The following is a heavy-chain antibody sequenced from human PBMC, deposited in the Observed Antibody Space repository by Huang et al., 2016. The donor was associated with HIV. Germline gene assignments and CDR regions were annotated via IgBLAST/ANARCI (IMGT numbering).Heavy chain of an antibody. V-gene: IGHV4-34*01. D-gene: IGHD4-4*01. CDR1: GGSFSGYY. CDR2: INDRGST. CDR3: AILVVTPRFAFDI. J-gene: IGHJ3*02. Sequence: QVQLQQWGAGLLKPSETLSLTCAVYGGSFSGYYWSWIRQPPGKGLEWIGEINDRGSTNYNPSLKMRVTISVDTSKNQFSLKLSSVTAADTAVYYCAILVVTPRFAFDIWGQGTMVTVSS.